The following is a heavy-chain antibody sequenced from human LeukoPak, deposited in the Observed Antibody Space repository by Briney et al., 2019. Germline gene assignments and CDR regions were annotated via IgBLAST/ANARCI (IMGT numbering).Heavy chain of an antibody. CDR2: MNPISGGT. D-gene: IGHD2-15*01. Sequence: ASVKVSCKASGYTFTGYYIHWVRQAPGQGLEWMGWMNPISGGTNYAPKFQGKVTMTRDTSITTAYMELNSLRSDDTAVYYCAGQPRYCTSGSCYFFDNWGQGTLVIVSS. CDR1: GYTFTGYY. V-gene: IGHV1-2*02. CDR3: AGQPRYCTSGSCYFFDN. J-gene: IGHJ4*02.